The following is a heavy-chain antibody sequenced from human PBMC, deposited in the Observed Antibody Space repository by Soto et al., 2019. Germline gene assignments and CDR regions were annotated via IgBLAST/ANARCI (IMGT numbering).Heavy chain of an antibody. Sequence: VLESGGGLVQPGGSLRLSCEVSGFTFSSYGMSWVRQAPGKGLEWVSSISGSGDSTYFADSVKGRFTISRDNSKNTLYLQMNSLRAEDTALYYCAKCPLQWLVPADLLYYWGQGTLVTVSS. J-gene: IGHJ4*02. D-gene: IGHD6-19*01. V-gene: IGHV3-23*01. CDR2: ISGSGDST. CDR3: AKCPLQWLVPADLLYY. CDR1: GFTFSSYG.